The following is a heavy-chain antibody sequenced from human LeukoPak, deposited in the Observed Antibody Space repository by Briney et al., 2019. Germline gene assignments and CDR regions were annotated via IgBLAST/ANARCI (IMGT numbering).Heavy chain of an antibody. D-gene: IGHD1-1*01. Sequence: GGSLRLSCAASGFTFSSYSMNWVRQAPGKRLEWVSSISSSSSYIYYADSVKGRFTISRDNAKNSLYLQMNSLRAEDTAVYYCAREKRGTGTNFDYWGQGTLVTVSS. CDR1: GFTFSSYS. CDR2: ISSSSSYI. CDR3: AREKRGTGTNFDY. J-gene: IGHJ4*02. V-gene: IGHV3-21*01.